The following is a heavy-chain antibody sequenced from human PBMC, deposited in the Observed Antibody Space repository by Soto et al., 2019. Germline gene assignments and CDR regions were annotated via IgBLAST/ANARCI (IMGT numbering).Heavy chain of an antibody. CDR1: GFTFDDYA. CDR3: AKNSCWGCSWHSGPFDP. D-gene: IGHD2-15*01. Sequence: EVQLVESGGGLVQPGRSLRLSCAASGFTFDDYAMHWVRQAPGKGPEWVSGISWNSGDKGYADSVKGRFTISRDNAKNPLYLQKNNSEAEETALDQRAKNSCWGCSWHSGPFDPWGQGTLVTVSS. V-gene: IGHV3-9*01. CDR2: ISWNSGDK. J-gene: IGHJ5*02.